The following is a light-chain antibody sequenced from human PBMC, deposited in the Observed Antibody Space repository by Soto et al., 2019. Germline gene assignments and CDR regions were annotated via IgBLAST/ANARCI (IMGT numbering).Light chain of an antibody. J-gene: IGKJ1*01. CDR2: GAS. V-gene: IGKV1-39*01. CDR3: QQSYSTPT. Sequence: DIQMAQSPSSLSASVGDRDTITCRASQSISSYLNWYHQKPGKAPQLLIYGASTLQSGVPSRFSASGSGTHFTLTINSLQPEDFGTYSCQQSYSTPTFGQRTKVDIK. CDR1: QSISSY.